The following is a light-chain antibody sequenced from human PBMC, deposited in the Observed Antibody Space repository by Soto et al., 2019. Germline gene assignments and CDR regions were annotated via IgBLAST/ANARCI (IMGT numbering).Light chain of an antibody. J-gene: IGKJ2*01. V-gene: IGKV1-6*01. CDR2: GAS. CDR1: QGIRND. CDR3: LHDYSFPYT. Sequence: AIEMARFAWALSASVGDRVTITCRASQGIRNDLGWYQQKSGRAPKLLIFGASTLQSGVPSRFSGSGSGTDFTLTISSLQPEDFATYYCLHDYSFPYTFGQGTKVDIK.